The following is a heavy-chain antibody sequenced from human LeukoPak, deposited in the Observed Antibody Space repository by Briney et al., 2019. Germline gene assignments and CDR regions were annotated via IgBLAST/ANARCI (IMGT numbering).Heavy chain of an antibody. CDR3: ARGPTRSSSSWFYDY. V-gene: IGHV3-20*01. D-gene: IGHD3-22*01. Sequence: PGGSLRLSCAASGFTFDDYAMSWVRQVPGKGLEWVSSINWNAVYTYYADSVKGRFTTSRDTASNSLFLQMNGLRAEDSALYHCARGPTRSSSSWFYDYWGQGTLVTVSS. CDR2: INWNAVYT. CDR1: GFTFDDYA. J-gene: IGHJ4*02.